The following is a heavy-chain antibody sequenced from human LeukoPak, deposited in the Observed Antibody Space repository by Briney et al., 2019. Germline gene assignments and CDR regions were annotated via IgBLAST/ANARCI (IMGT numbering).Heavy chain of an antibody. CDR2: IYSGGST. D-gene: IGHD1-26*01. J-gene: IGHJ4*02. V-gene: IGHV3-53*01. Sequence: GGSLRLSCAASGFTVSSNHMSGVRQAPGKGLECVSVIYSGGSTYYADSVKGRFTISRDNSKNTLYLQMNSLRAEDTAVYYCARTLDGSYYVLDYWGQGTLVSVSS. CDR1: GFTVSSNH. CDR3: ARTLDGSYYVLDY.